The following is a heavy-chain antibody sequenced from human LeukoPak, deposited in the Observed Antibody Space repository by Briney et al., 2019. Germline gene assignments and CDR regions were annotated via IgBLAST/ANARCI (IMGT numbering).Heavy chain of an antibody. CDR3: ARVPKSNYDSSGYSDY. J-gene: IGHJ4*02. V-gene: IGHV5-10-1*01. D-gene: IGHD3-22*01. CDR2: IDPIDSYT. Sequence: RGESLKISCKGSGYSFTSYWISWVRQMPGKDLEWMGRIDPIDSYTNYSTSFQGHVTISADKSITTAYLQWSSLRASDTAMYYCARVPKSNYDSSGYSDYWGQGTLVTVSS. CDR1: GYSFTSYW.